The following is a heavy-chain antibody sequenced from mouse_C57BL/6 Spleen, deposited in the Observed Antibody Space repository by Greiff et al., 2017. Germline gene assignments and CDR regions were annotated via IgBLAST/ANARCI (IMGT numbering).Heavy chain of an antibody. Sequence: QVQLKQSDAELVKPGASVKISCKVSGYTFTDHTIHWMKQRPEQGLEWIGYIYPRDGSTKYNEKFKGKATLTADKSSSTAYMQLNSLTSEDAAVYFCAREEDHYYGSSYFDYWGQGTTLTVSS. J-gene: IGHJ2*01. CDR1: GYTFTDHT. V-gene: IGHV1-78*01. CDR3: AREEDHYYGSSYFDY. D-gene: IGHD1-1*01. CDR2: IYPRDGST.